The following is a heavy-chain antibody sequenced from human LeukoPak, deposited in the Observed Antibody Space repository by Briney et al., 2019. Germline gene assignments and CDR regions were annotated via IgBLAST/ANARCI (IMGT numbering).Heavy chain of an antibody. CDR3: AREGYDFWSGYPDY. CDR1: GGSISSYY. J-gene: IGHJ4*02. Sequence: SATLSLTCTVSGGSISSYYWSWIRQPPGKGLEWIGYIYYSGSTNYNPSLKSRVTISVDTSKNQFSLKLSSVTAADTAVYYCAREGYDFWSGYPDYWGQGTLVTVSS. D-gene: IGHD3-3*01. CDR2: IYYSGST. V-gene: IGHV4-59*01.